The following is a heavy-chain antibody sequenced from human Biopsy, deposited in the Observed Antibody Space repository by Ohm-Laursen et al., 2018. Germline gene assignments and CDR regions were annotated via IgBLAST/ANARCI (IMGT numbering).Heavy chain of an antibody. Sequence: ASVKVSCKASGYTFTSHDINWVRQATGQGLEWMGWMSPNTGNTVYAQRFQDRVTMTSDTSTGTAYMELTSLTSDDTAVYFCARWETTLGRSLDSWGQGTLVAVSS. CDR3: ARWETTLGRSLDS. D-gene: IGHD1-26*01. V-gene: IGHV1-8*01. CDR1: GYTFTSHD. J-gene: IGHJ4*02. CDR2: MSPNTGNT.